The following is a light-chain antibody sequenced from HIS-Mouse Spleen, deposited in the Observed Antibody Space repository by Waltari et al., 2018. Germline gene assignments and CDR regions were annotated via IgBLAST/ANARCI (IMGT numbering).Light chain of an antibody. J-gene: IGKJ4*01. CDR2: DAS. Sequence: SSLSASVGDRVTITCQASQDISNYLNWYQQKPGKAPKLLIYDASNLETGVPSRFSGSGSGTDFTFTISSLQPEDIATYYCQQYDNLLTFGGGTKVEIK. CDR3: QQYDNLLT. V-gene: IGKV1-33*01. CDR1: QDISNY.